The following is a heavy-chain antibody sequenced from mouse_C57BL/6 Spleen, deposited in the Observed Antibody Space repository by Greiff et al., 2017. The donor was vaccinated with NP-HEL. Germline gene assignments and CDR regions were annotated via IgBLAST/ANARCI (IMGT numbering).Heavy chain of an antibody. CDR2: IYPNSGST. J-gene: IGHJ1*03. D-gene: IGHD1-1*02. Sequence: QVQLQQPGAELVKPGASVKLSCKASGYTFTSYWMHWVKQRPGQGLEWIGMIYPNSGSTNYNEKFKSKATLTADKSSSTAYMQLSSLTSEGSAVYYCARVGATYYVYLYFDVWGTGTTVTVSA. V-gene: IGHV1-64*01. CDR1: GYTFTSYW. CDR3: ARVGATYYVYLYFDV.